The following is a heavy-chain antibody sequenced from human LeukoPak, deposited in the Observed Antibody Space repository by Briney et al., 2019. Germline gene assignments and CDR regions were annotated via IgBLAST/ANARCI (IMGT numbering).Heavy chain of an antibody. CDR2: INWNGGST. V-gene: IGHV3-20*04. J-gene: IGHJ4*02. Sequence: PGGSLRLSCAASGFTFDDYGMSWVRQAPGKGLEWVSGINWNGGSTGYADSVKGRFTISRDNAKNSLYLQMNSLRAGDTALYYCARSWYGDSIFDNWGQGTLVTVSS. D-gene: IGHD4-17*01. CDR3: ARSWYGDSIFDN. CDR1: GFTFDDYG.